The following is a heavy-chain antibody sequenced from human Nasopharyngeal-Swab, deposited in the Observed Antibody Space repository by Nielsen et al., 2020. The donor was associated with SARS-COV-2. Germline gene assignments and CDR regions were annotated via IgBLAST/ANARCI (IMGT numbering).Heavy chain of an antibody. CDR2: IYYSGST. V-gene: IGHV4-39*01. J-gene: IGHJ4*02. Sequence: RQAPGKGLEWIGSIYYSGSTYYNPSLKSRVTISVDTSKNQFSPKLSSVTAADTAVYYCARPGTGIAAADYWGQGTLVTVSS. D-gene: IGHD6-13*01. CDR3: ARPGTGIAAADY.